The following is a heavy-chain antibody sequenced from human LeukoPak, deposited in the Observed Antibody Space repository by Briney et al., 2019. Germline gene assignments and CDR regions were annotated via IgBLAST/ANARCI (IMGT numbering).Heavy chain of an antibody. V-gene: IGHV4-61*02. J-gene: IGHJ5*02. Sequence: PSETLSLTCTVSGGSISSGSYYWSWIRQPAGKGLEWIGRIYTSGSTNYNPSLKSRVTISVDTSKNQFSLKLSSVTAADTAVYYCARNLQLWFRNWFDPWGQGTLVTVSS. CDR3: ARNLQLWFRNWFDP. D-gene: IGHD5-18*01. CDR2: IYTSGST. CDR1: GGSISSGSYY.